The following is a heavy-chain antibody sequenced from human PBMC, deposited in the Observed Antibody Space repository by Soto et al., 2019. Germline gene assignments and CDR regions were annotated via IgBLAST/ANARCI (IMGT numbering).Heavy chain of an antibody. CDR2: IYATGTT. V-gene: IGHV4-4*07. Sequence: SETLSLTCTVSGASISGFYWSWIRKSAGKGLEWIGRIYATGTTDYNPSLKSRVMMSVDTSKKQFSLKLRSVTAADTAVYYCFRDGTKTLRDRLALWGQGFSVTVAS. D-gene: IGHD1-1*01. J-gene: IGHJ1*01. CDR3: FRDGTKTLRDRLAL. CDR1: GASISGFY.